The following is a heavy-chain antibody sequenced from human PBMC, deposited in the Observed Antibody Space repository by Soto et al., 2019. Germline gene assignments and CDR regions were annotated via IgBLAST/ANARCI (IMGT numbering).Heavy chain of an antibody. J-gene: IGHJ4*02. CDR3: ARAVYSPGKRRPLYSSSLFDY. Sequence: QSQTLSLTCAISGDSVSSNSAAWNWIRQSPSRGLEWLGRTYYRSKWYNDYAVSVKSRITINPDTSKNQFSLQLNSVTPEETAVYYCARAVYSPGKRRPLYSSSLFDYWGQGTLVTVSS. CDR2: TYYRSKWYN. CDR1: GDSVSSNSAA. D-gene: IGHD6-13*01. V-gene: IGHV6-1*01.